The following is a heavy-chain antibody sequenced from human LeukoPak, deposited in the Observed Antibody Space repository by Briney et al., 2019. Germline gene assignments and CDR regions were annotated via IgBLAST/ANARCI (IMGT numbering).Heavy chain of an antibody. J-gene: IGHJ4*02. Sequence: GGSLRLSCAASGFTFSSDAMSWVRQAPGKGLEWVSAISGSGGSTYYADSVKGRFTISRDNSKNTLYLQMNSLRAEDTAVYYCAKTPYYYGSGSNVYFDYWGQGTLVTVSS. D-gene: IGHD3-10*01. CDR3: AKTPYYYGSGSNVYFDY. CDR1: GFTFSSDA. V-gene: IGHV3-23*01. CDR2: ISGSGGST.